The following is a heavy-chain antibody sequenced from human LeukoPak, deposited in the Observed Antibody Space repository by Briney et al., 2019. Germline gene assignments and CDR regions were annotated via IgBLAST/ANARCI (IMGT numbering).Heavy chain of an antibody. CDR3: ARGAGGYSGYDAHYYFDY. Sequence: SVTVSCKASGGTFRNYAISRVQQAPGHPLEWIGGIIPIFGTANYAQKFQGRVTITADESTSTAYMELSSLRSEDTAVYYCARGAGGYSGYDAHYYFDYWGQGTLVTVSS. CDR2: IIPIFGTA. V-gene: IGHV1-69*13. CDR1: GGTFRNYA. D-gene: IGHD5-12*01. J-gene: IGHJ4*02.